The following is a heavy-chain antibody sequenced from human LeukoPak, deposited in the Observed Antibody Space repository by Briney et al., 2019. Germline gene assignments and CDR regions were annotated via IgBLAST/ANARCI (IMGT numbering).Heavy chain of an antibody. CDR2: MSGSSGKT. V-gene: IGHV3-23*01. CDR3: AKYKGGLQHNYCKDV. D-gene: IGHD5-24*01. CDR1: GFTFSSFA. J-gene: IGHJ6*03. Sequence: GGSLRLSCAASGFTFSSFAMSWVRQAPGKGLEWVSGMSGSSGKTYYADSVKGRFTISRDNSKNTLYLQMNSLRAEDTAVYYCAKYKGGLQHNYCKDVWGKGTTVAVSS.